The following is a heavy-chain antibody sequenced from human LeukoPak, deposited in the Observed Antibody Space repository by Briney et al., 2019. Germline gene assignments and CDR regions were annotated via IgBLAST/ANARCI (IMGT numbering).Heavy chain of an antibody. V-gene: IGHV3-23*01. D-gene: IGHD4-17*01. Sequence: GGSLRLSCVASGFTYSHYGMNWVRQAPGKGLEWVSSISGISGRTYYADSVKGRFTISRDNSKNTLNLQMHSLRAEDTAVYYCAKDFGDFFPPLFDYWGQGTLVTVSS. CDR1: GFTYSHYG. CDR3: AKDFGDFFPPLFDY. J-gene: IGHJ4*02. CDR2: ISGISGRT.